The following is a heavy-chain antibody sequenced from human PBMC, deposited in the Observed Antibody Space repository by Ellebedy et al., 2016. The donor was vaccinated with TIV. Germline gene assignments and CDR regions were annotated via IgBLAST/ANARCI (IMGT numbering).Heavy chain of an antibody. J-gene: IGHJ6*02. CDR2: IYYSGNT. Sequence: SETLSLTXTVSGGSISNYYWSWIRQPPGKGLEWIGYIYYSGNTNYNPSLKSRVTMSIDTSKNEFSLKLSSVTAADTAVYYCARDRGTLVRGVSYYYGMDVWGQGTTVTVSS. CDR1: GGSISNYY. D-gene: IGHD3-10*01. V-gene: IGHV4-59*01. CDR3: ARDRGTLVRGVSYYYGMDV.